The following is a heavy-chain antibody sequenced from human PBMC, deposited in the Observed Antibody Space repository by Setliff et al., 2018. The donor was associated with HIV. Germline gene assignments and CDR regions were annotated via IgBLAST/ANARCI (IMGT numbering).Heavy chain of an antibody. Sequence: PSETLSLTCAVSGHSISSGYFRGWIRLTPGKGLEWIGNIYQSGNAYYNPSLKSRVTISVDTSRNRFSLKLSSVTAADTAVYYCVTGYNSAWYSVFWGQGILVTVS. D-gene: IGHD6-13*01. CDR2: IYQSGNA. J-gene: IGHJ4*02. CDR3: VTGYNSAWYSVF. CDR1: GHSISSGYF. V-gene: IGHV4-38-2*01.